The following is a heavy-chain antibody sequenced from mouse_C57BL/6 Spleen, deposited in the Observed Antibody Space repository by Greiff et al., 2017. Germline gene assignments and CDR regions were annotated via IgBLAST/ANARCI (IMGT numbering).Heavy chain of an antibody. J-gene: IGHJ4*01. CDR3: ARRLLSYAMDD. D-gene: IGHD1-1*02. CDR1: GYTFTDYY. V-gene: IGHV1-26*01. CDR2: INPNNGGT. Sequence: VQLQQSGPELVKPGASVKISCKASGYTFTDYYMNWVKQSHGKSLEWIGDINPNNGGTSYNQKFKGKATLTVDKSSSTAYMELRSLTSDDSAVYYCARRLLSYAMDDWGQGTSVTVSS.